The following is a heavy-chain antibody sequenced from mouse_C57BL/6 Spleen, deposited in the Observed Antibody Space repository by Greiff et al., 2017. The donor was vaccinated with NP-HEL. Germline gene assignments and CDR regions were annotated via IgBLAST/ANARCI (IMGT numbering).Heavy chain of an antibody. Sequence: DVKLVESGGGLVKPGGSLKLSCAASGFTFSSYTMSWVRQTPEKRLEWVATISGGGGNTYYPDSVKGRFTISRDNAKNTLYLQMSSLRSEDTALYYCASSLFTTVVESWFAYWGQGTLVTVSA. CDR1: GFTFSSYT. CDR3: ASSLFTTVVESWFAY. J-gene: IGHJ3*01. V-gene: IGHV5-9*01. CDR2: ISGGGGNT. D-gene: IGHD1-1*01.